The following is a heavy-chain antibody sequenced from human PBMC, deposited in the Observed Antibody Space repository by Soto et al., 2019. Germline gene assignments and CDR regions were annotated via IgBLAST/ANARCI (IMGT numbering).Heavy chain of an antibody. J-gene: IGHJ4*02. CDR3: AKDQRIVGSTRGYIDY. V-gene: IGHV3-30*18. CDR1: GFTFNMHG. CDR2: ISTDGSYK. D-gene: IGHD1-26*01. Sequence: QVQLVESGGGVVQPGRSLRLSCAASGFTFNMHGMHWVRQAPGKGLEWVAVISTDGSYKYHVDSVKGRFTISRDNSNNTLYLQMNSLKTEDTAIYYCAKDQRIVGSTRGYIDYWGQGPLVTVSS.